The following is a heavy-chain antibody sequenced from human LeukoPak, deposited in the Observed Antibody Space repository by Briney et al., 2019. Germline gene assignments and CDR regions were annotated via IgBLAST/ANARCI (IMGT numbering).Heavy chain of an antibody. V-gene: IGHV4-59*01. Sequence: SETLSLTCTVSGVTISSYYWSWLRQPPGKGLEWIGYIYYSGSTNYNPSLKSRVTISVDTSKNQFSLKLSSVTAADTAVYYCATQYAGGTMTANPGAFDIWGQGTMVTVPS. CDR3: ATQYAGGTMTANPGAFDI. D-gene: IGHD2-8*01. CDR1: GVTISSYY. J-gene: IGHJ3*02. CDR2: IYYSGST.